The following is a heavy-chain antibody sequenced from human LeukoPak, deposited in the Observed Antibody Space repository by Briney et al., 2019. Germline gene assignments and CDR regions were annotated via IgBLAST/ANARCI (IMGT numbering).Heavy chain of an antibody. J-gene: IGHJ4*02. CDR3: ARHTIFDY. V-gene: IGHV5-51*01. D-gene: IGHD5-24*01. CDR1: GYSFSNYW. CDR2: IYPGDSDT. Sequence: LGDSLKLSCKGSGYSFSNYWIAWVRQMTGNGLGWMGIIYPGDSDTRYSPSFQGQVTISADKSISTAYRQWSTLKASDTAMYCCARHTIFDYWGQGTLVTVSS.